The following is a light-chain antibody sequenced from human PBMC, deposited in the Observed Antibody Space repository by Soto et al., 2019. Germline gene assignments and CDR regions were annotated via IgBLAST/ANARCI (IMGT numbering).Light chain of an antibody. V-gene: IGKV1-9*01. CDR1: QTINNY. CDR2: TAS. CDR3: QHLNAYPLT. J-gene: IGKJ4*01. Sequence: DIQMTQSPSSLSASVGDRVTITCRTSQTINNYLNWYQQKPGRAPKLLIYTASTLQDHVPSRFSGSGSGTDFTLTISSLQPEDFPTYYCQHLNAYPLTFGGGTKVDIK.